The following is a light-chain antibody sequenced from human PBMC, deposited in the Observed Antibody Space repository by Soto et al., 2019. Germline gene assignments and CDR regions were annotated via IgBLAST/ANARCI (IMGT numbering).Light chain of an antibody. CDR2: EVT. J-gene: IGLJ1*01. Sequence: QSVLTQPPSASGSPGQSVTISCIGASSDVGRYNYVSWYQQHPGKAPKLIIYEVTKRPSGVPDRFSGSKSGNTASLTISGLQAEDEADYYCCSYAGSSTYVFGTGTKVTV. CDR3: CSYAGSSTYV. CDR1: SSDVGRYNY. V-gene: IGLV2-8*01.